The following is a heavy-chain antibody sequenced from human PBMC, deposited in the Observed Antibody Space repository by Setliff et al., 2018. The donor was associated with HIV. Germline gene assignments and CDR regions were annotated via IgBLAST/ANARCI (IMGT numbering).Heavy chain of an antibody. CDR3: GTVRIAVPDDFDF. D-gene: IGHD6-19*01. CDR1: GYSFTTYF. Sequence: ASVKVSCKASGYSFTTYFMHWVRQAPGKGLEWMGRVGPEDGETIYAERFRGRISLTVDKSTGTAYMELNRLRSEDTAVYYCGTVRIAVPDDFDFWGQGTLVTV. CDR2: VGPEDGET. V-gene: IGHV1-69-2*01. J-gene: IGHJ4*02.